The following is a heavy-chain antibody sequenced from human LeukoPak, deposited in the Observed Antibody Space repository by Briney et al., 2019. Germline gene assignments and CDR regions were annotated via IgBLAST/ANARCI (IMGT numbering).Heavy chain of an antibody. J-gene: IGHJ2*01. D-gene: IGHD3-22*01. Sequence: ASVKVSCKVSGYTLTELSMHWVRQAPGKGLEWMGGFDPEDGETIYAQKFQGRVTITADESTSTAYMELSSLRSEDTAVYYCARASDYYDSGGYLGWYFDLWGRGTLVTVSS. CDR1: GYTLTELS. CDR2: FDPEDGET. V-gene: IGHV1-24*01. CDR3: ARASDYYDSGGYLGWYFDL.